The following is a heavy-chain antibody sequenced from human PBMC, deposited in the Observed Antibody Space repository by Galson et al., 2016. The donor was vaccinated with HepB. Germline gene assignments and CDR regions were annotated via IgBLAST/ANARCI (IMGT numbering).Heavy chain of an antibody. CDR2: VYYNGTT. D-gene: IGHD3-3*01. CDR1: GDSISSRSHS. J-gene: IGHJ4*02. CDR3: ARWALFGVIINY. V-gene: IGHV4-39*01. Sequence: SETLSLTCTVSGDSISSRSHSWGWIRQPPGKGLEWIGHVYYNGTTYYKPSLKSRLTISVDTSKNQFSLKLRSVTAAGTALYYCARWALFGVIINYWGQGTLVAVSS.